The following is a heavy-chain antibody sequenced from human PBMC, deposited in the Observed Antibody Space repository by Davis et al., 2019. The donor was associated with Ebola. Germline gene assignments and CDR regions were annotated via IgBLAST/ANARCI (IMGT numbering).Heavy chain of an antibody. Sequence: ASVKVSCKASGYTFTGFSMHWVRQAPGQGLEWMGWINPNSGNTTYAQKFQGRVTMTRDTSISTAYMELSRLRSDDTAVYYCARGGIAVAGTNYYYGMDVWGQGTTVTVSS. CDR3: ARGGIAVAGTNYYYGMDV. V-gene: IGHV1-2*02. CDR1: GYTFTGFS. CDR2: INPNSGNT. D-gene: IGHD6-19*01. J-gene: IGHJ6*02.